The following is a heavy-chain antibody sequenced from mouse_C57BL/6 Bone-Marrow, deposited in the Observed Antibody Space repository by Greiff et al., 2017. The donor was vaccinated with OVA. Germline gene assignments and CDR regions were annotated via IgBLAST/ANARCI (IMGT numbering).Heavy chain of an antibody. CDR1: GYTFTSYT. CDR3: TRGYYFDY. V-gene: IGHV1-4*01. Sequence: VQLQQSGAELARPGASVKMSCKASGYTFTSYTIHWVKQRPGQGLEWIGYIDPTTDYTNYTQKFKGKATLTADKSSSTAYMQLSSLTSEDSAVYYCTRGYYFDYWGQGTTLTVSS. J-gene: IGHJ2*01. CDR2: IDPTTDYT.